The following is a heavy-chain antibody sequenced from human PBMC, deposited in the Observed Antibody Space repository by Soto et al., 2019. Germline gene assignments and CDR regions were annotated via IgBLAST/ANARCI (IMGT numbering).Heavy chain of an antibody. D-gene: IGHD3-22*01. Sequence: SETLSLTCTVSGGSISPYCWSWIRQSPGKGLEWIGYIYYSGSTNYNPSFKSRVTISVDTSKSQFSLKLSSVTAADTAVYYCARDPGYDSSGYYYFDYWGQGPLVTVS. V-gene: IGHV4-59*01. CDR1: GGSISPYC. CDR3: ARDPGYDSSGYYYFDY. CDR2: IYYSGST. J-gene: IGHJ4*02.